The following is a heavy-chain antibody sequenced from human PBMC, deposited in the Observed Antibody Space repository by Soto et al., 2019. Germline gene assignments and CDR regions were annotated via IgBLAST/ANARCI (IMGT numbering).Heavy chain of an antibody. V-gene: IGHV3-9*01. Sequence: HPGGSLRLSCAASGFMFDNYAIHWVRQAPGKGLEWVSGISWNSDTIVYADSVKGRFTLSRDSAKNSVYLQMNGLRPEDTALYYCAKAIPPGSYFSAIDYWGQGT. CDR2: ISWNSDTI. J-gene: IGHJ4*02. D-gene: IGHD1-26*01. CDR3: AKAIPPGSYFSAIDY. CDR1: GFMFDNYA.